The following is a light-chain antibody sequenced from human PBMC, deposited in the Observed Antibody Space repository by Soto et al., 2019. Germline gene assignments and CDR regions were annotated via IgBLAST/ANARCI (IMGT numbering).Light chain of an antibody. J-gene: IGLJ2*01. CDR1: SSDVGGYNY. CDR3: TSYTTSSTLAVV. V-gene: IGLV2-14*03. CDR2: DVT. Sequence: QSVLTQPASVSGSPGQSITISCTGTSSDVGGYNYVSWYQHHPGKAPKLMIYDVTYRPSGVSNRFSGSKSGNTASLTISGLQAEDEADYYCTSYTTSSTLAVVFGGGTKVTVL.